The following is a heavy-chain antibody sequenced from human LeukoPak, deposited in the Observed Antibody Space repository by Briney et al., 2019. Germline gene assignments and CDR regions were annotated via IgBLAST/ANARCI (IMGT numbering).Heavy chain of an antibody. CDR2: MNPNSGNT. D-gene: IGHD5-18*01. Sequence: ASVKVSCKASGYTFTSYDINWVRQATGQGLEWMGWMNPNSGNTGYAQKFQGRVTITRNTSISTAYMELSSLRSEDTAVYYCARNGYSYGSYNWFDPWGQGTLVTVSS. CDR1: GYTFTSYD. CDR3: ARNGYSYGSYNWFDP. J-gene: IGHJ5*02. V-gene: IGHV1-8*03.